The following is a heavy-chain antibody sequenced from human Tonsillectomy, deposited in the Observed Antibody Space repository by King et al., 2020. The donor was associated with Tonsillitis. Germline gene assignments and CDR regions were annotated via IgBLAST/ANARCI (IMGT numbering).Heavy chain of an antibody. D-gene: IGHD6-13*01. CDR1: GSSFSSYG. CDR3: ARDSDSSRWYGPTWFDP. CDR2: ISYDGSEK. Sequence: VQLVQSGGGVVQPGRSLRLSCVASGSSFSSYGMHWVRQAPGKGLEWVGVISYDGSEKYYADSVKGRFTISRDNSKNTLYLQMNSLRAEDTAVYYCARDSDSSRWYGPTWFDPWGQGPLVTVPS. V-gene: IGHV3-33*05. J-gene: IGHJ5*02.